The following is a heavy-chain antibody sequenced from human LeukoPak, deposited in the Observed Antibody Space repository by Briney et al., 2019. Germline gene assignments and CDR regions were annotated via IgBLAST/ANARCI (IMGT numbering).Heavy chain of an antibody. D-gene: IGHD3-22*01. V-gene: IGHV3-48*01. CDR1: GFTFSSYS. Sequence: GGSLRLSCAASGFTFSSYSMNWVRQAPGKGLEWVSYISSRISTIYYADSVKGRFTISRDNAKNSLYLQMNSLRAEDTAVYYCTRGSIAYYYMAVWGKGTTVTISS. CDR2: ISSRISTI. CDR3: TRGSIAYYYMAV. J-gene: IGHJ6*03.